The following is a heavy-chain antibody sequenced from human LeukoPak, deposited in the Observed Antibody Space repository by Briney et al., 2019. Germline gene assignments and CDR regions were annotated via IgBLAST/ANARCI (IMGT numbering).Heavy chain of an antibody. J-gene: IGHJ4*02. Sequence: GGSLRLSCAASGFTFSSYAMHWVRQSPCKGLEWVGGISYDGSNKYYADSVKGRFTISRDNSKNTLYLQMNSLRAEDTAVYYCARNRSGYDGFGWGQGKLVTVSS. V-gene: IGHV3-30*04. D-gene: IGHD5-12*01. CDR2: ISYDGSNK. CDR1: GFTFSSYA. CDR3: ARNRSGYDGFG.